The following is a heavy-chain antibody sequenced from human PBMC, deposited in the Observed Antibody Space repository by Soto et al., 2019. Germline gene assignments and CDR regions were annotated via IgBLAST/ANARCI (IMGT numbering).Heavy chain of an antibody. D-gene: IGHD3-3*01. J-gene: IGHJ5*02. CDR3: ARLQGDYTDGTYYANWFDP. CDR1: GYTFTTHW. Sequence: GESLKISCKASGYTFTTHWIGWVRQMPGKGLEWMGVIYPGDSDTTYSPSFQGQVIISADKSINTAYLQWSSLKASDTAIYYCARLQGDYTDGTYYANWFDPWGQGTLVTISS. CDR2: IYPGDSDT. V-gene: IGHV5-51*01.